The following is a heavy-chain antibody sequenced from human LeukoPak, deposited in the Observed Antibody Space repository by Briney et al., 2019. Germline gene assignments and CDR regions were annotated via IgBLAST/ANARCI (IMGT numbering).Heavy chain of an antibody. V-gene: IGHV3-53*01. CDR2: IYSGGST. D-gene: IGHD5-18*01. J-gene: IGHJ4*02. Sequence: PGGSLRLSCAASRFTVSSSYMSWVRQAPGKGLQWVSLIYSGGSTYYAASVKGRFTISRDNSKNTLYLQMNSLRPEDTAVYYCAKGYNYAYEYWGQGTLVTVSS. CDR3: AKGYNYAYEY. CDR1: RFTVSSSY.